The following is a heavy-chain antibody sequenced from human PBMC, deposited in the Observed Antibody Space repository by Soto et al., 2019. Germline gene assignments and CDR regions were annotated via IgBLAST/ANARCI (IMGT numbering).Heavy chain of an antibody. CDR3: ARDRHSSSWPYFDY. CDR1: GFTFSSYS. CDR2: ISSSSSYI. Sequence: PGGSLRLSCAASGFTFSSYSMNWVRQAPGKGLEWVSSISSSSSYIYYADSVKGRFTISRDNAKNSLYLQMNSLRAEDTAVYYRARDRHSSSWPYFDYWGQGTLVTVSS. D-gene: IGHD6-13*01. V-gene: IGHV3-21*01. J-gene: IGHJ4*02.